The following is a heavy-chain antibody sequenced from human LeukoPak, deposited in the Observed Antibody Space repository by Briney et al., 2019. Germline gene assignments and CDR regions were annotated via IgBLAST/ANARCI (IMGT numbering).Heavy chain of an antibody. Sequence: ASVKVSCKASGGTFSSYVISWVRQAPGQGLEWMGGIIPIFGTANYAQKFQGRVTITTDESTSTAYMELSSLRSEDTAVYYCARAVLRLLDKKEYYFDYWDQGTLVTVSS. J-gene: IGHJ4*02. CDR3: ARAVLRLLDKKEYYFDY. CDR2: IIPIFGTA. CDR1: GGTFSSYV. D-gene: IGHD3-3*01. V-gene: IGHV1-69*05.